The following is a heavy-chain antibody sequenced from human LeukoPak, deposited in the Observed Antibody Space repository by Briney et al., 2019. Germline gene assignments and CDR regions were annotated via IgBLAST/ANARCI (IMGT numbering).Heavy chain of an antibody. V-gene: IGHV4-59*01. CDR3: ARGQRDGYSRSFDY. CDR1: GGSISSYC. D-gene: IGHD5-24*01. Sequence: SETLSLTCTVSGGSISSYCWSWIRQPPGKGLEWIGYIYYSGNINYNPSLKSRVTISLDTSKNQFSLKLSSVTVADTAVYYCARGQRDGYSRSFDYWGQGTLVTVSS. J-gene: IGHJ4*02. CDR2: IYYSGNI.